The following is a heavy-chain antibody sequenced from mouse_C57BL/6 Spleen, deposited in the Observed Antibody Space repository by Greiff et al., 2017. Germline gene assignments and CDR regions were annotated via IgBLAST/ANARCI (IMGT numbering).Heavy chain of an antibody. CDR2: IDPATGGT. Sequence: QVQLQQPGAELVRPGASVTLSCKASGYTFTDYWMQWVKQRPGQGLEWIGEIDPATGGTAYNQKFKGKATLTVDKSSSTAYMQLRSLTSEDSAVYYCARSDYINEALDYWGQGTSVTVSS. V-gene: IGHV1-69*02. CDR1: GYTFTDYW. J-gene: IGHJ4*01. D-gene: IGHD1-1*01. CDR3: ARSDYINEALDY.